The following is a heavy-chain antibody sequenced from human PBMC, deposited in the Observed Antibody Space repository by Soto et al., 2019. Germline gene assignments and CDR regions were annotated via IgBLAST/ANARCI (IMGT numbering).Heavy chain of an antibody. Sequence: GGSLRLSCVASGFTFSSYWMSWVRQAPGKGLEWVANIKQDGSEKYYVDYVKGRFTLSRDNAKNSLYLQMNSMTVEDTAVYYCARDRYSHDSGGDFAFDYWGQGT. D-gene: IGHD3-22*01. CDR3: ARDRYSHDSGGDFAFDY. J-gene: IGHJ4*02. V-gene: IGHV3-7*01. CDR1: GFTFSSYW. CDR2: IKQDGSEK.